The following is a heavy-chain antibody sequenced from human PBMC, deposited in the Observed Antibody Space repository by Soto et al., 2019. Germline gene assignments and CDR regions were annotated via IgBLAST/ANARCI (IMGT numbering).Heavy chain of an antibody. CDR1: GFTFSDNY. Sequence: GGSLRLSCAASGFTFSDNYMSWFRQAPGKGLEYISYISSSGSTMEYTDSVKGRFTVSRDNAKNSLYLQMNSLRAEDTAVYYCAREFGMDVWGQGTTVTVYS. CDR2: ISSSGSTM. CDR3: AREFGMDV. J-gene: IGHJ6*02. V-gene: IGHV3-11*01.